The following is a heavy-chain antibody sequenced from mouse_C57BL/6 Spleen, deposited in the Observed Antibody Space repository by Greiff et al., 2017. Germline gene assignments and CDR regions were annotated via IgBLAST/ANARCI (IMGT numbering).Heavy chain of an antibody. Sequence: QVQLQQPGAELVKPGASVKLSCKASGYTFTSYWMQWVKQRPGQGLEWIGEIYPSDSYTNYTQKFKGKATLTEDTSSSTAYMQLSSLTSEDSAVYYCARAREAMDFWGQGTSVTVSS. CDR3: ARAREAMDF. CDR2: IYPSDSYT. CDR1: GYTFTSYW. J-gene: IGHJ4*01. V-gene: IGHV1-50*01.